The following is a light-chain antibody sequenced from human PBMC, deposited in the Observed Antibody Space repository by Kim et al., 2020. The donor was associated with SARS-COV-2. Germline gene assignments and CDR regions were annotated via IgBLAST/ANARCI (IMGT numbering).Light chain of an antibody. CDR3: QQYSLYWT. Sequence: SASIGDTVTITCRASQSITNWLAWYKQKPGKAPKLLIYRTSDLESGVPSRFSGSGYGTEFTLTISSLQPDDFATYYCQQYSLYWTFGQGTKVDIK. V-gene: IGKV1-5*03. CDR2: RTS. CDR1: QSITNW. J-gene: IGKJ1*01.